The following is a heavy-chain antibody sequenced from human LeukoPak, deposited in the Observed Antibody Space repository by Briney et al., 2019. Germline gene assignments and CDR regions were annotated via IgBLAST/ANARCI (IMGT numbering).Heavy chain of an antibody. J-gene: IGHJ4*02. D-gene: IGHD3-22*01. V-gene: IGHV3-53*05. Sequence: GGSLRLSCAASGFTVSSNYMSWVRQAPGKGLEWVSVIYSGGGTYYADSVKGRFTISRDNSKNTLYLQMNSLRAEDTAVYYCARDPYYYDSSGYYYWGQGTLVTVSS. CDR3: ARDPYYYDSSGYYY. CDR2: IYSGGGT. CDR1: GFTVSSNY.